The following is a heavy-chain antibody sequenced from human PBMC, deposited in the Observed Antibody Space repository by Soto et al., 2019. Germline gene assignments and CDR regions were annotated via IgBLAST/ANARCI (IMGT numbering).Heavy chain of an antibody. CDR3: ANGDSSGFADFQS. CDR1: GFTFSSHG. CDR2: VSFDGTNK. V-gene: IGHV3-30*18. J-gene: IGHJ1*01. D-gene: IGHD3-22*01. Sequence: QVQLVESGGGVVQPGMTLRLSCTASGFTFSSHGMHWVRQAPGKGLEWVAVVSFDGTNKNYADSVRGRFTISRDNSKNTLYMQRSSLRAEDTAVYYCANGDSSGFADFQSWGQGTLVTVPS.